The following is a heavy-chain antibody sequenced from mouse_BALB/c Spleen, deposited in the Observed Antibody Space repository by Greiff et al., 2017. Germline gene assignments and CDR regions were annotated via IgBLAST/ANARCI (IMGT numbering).Heavy chain of an antibody. CDR2: ISSGSSTI. CDR3: ARGSTMSTTVDY. V-gene: IGHV5-17*02. CDR1: GFTFSSFG. J-gene: IGHJ2*01. D-gene: IGHD2-4*01. Sequence: EVMLVESGGGLVQPGGSRKLSCAASGFTFSSFGMHWVRQAPEKGLEWVAYISSGSSTIYYADTVKGRFTISRDNPKNTLFLQMTSLRSEDTAMYYCARGSTMSTTVDYWGQGTTLTVSS.